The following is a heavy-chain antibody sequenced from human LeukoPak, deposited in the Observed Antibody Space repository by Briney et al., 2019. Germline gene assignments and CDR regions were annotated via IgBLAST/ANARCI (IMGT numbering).Heavy chain of an antibody. V-gene: IGHV4-61*08. CDR2: IYYSGST. CDR3: ARERRGYSGYDYAPYYYMDV. J-gene: IGHJ6*03. Sequence: PSETLSLTCAVSGGSISSGGYSWSWIRQPPGKGLEWIGYIYYSGSTNYNPSLKSRVTISVDTSKNQFSLKLSSVTAADTAVYYCARERRGYSGYDYAPYYYMDVWGKGTTVTVSS. D-gene: IGHD5-12*01. CDR1: GGSISSGGYS.